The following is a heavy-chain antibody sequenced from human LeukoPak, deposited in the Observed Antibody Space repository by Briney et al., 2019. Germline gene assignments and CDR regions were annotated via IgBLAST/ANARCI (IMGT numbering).Heavy chain of an antibody. CDR2: IYSGGGT. J-gene: IGHJ4*02. CDR3: ARLRRGDPIEN. V-gene: IGHV3-53*01. Sequence: GGSLRLSCAASGFTVSSNYLTWVRQAPGKGLEWVSVIYSGGGTYYADSVKGRFTISRDNFKNTLYLQMNSLRAEDTAVYYCARLRRGDPIENWGQGTLVTVSS. CDR1: GFTVSSNY. D-gene: IGHD3-16*01.